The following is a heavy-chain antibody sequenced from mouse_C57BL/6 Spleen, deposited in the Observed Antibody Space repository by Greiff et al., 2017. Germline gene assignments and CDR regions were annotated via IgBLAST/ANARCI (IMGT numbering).Heavy chain of an antibody. D-gene: IGHD3-2*02. V-gene: IGHV1-55*01. J-gene: IGHJ3*01. CDR2: IYPGSGST. CDR3: AREGDSSGSLFAY. CDR1: GYTFTSYW. Sequence: VQLQQPGAELVKPGASVKMSCKASGYTFTSYWITWVKQRPGQGLEWIGDIYPGSGSTNYNEKFKSKATLTVDTSSSTAYMQLSSLTSEDSAVYYCAREGDSSGSLFAYWGQGTLVTVSA.